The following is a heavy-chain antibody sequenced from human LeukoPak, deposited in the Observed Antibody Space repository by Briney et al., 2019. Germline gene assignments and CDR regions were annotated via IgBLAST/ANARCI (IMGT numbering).Heavy chain of an antibody. J-gene: IGHJ6*02. CDR1: GFTFGSYA. D-gene: IGHD3-3*01. CDR2: ICGSGGST. Sequence: GGSLRLSCAASGFTFGSYAMSWVRQAPGKGLEWVSAICGSGGSTYYADSVKGRFSISRDNSKNTPYLQMNSLRAEDTAVYYCAKDREIITIFGVVIRDYYYGMDVWGQGTTVTVSS. CDR3: AKDREIITIFGVVIRDYYYGMDV. V-gene: IGHV3-23*01.